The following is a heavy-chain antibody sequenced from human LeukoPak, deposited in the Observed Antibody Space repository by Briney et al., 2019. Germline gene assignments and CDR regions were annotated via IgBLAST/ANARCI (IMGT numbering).Heavy chain of an antibody. V-gene: IGHV4-39*07. Sequence: PSETLSLTCTVSGGSISSSSYYWGWIRQPPGKGLEWIGSIYYSGSTYYNPSLKSRVTISVDTSKNQFSLKLSSVTAADTAVYYCARVNGWYYYMDVWGKGTTVTISS. D-gene: IGHD2-15*01. CDR3: ARVNGWYYYMDV. CDR2: IYYSGST. CDR1: GGSISSSSYY. J-gene: IGHJ6*03.